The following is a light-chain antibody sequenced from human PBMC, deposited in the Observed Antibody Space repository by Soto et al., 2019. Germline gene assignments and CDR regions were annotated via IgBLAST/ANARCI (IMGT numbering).Light chain of an antibody. CDR1: QGISSW. CDR2: KAS. CDR3: QQYRT. J-gene: IGKJ1*01. V-gene: IGKV1-5*03. Sequence: DIQMTQSPSSLSAAVGDRVTISCRGSQGISSWLAWYQQKPGKAPRLLIYKASSLASGVPSRFSGSGSGTEFTLTISSLQPDDFATYYCQQYRTFGQGTKADIK.